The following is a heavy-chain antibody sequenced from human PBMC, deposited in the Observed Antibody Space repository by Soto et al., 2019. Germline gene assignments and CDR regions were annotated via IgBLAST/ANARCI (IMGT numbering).Heavy chain of an antibody. CDR3: AKNSLGSYYGSYFDY. J-gene: IGHJ4*02. CDR1: GFTFMSFA. Sequence: GGSLRVSCETSGFTFMSFAMSWVRQAPGKGLEWVSTISGSGGSTYYADSVKGRFTISRDHSKNTLYLQMNSLRAEDTAVYYCAKNSLGSYYGSYFDYWGQGALVTVSS. CDR2: ISGSGGST. V-gene: IGHV3-23*01. D-gene: IGHD3-10*01.